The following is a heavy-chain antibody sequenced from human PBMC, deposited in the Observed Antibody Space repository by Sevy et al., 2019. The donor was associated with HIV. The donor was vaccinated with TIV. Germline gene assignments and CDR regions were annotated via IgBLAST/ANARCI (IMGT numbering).Heavy chain of an antibody. CDR1: GFTFSSYA. CDR3: ARDVLAVAGTGWGAFDI. V-gene: IGHV3-30-3*01. D-gene: IGHD6-19*01. CDR2: ISYDGSNK. J-gene: IGHJ3*02. Sequence: GGSLRLSCAASGFTFSSYAMHWVRQAPGKGLERVAVISYDGSNKYYADSVKGRFTISRDNSKNTLYLQMNSLRAEDTAVYYCARDVLAVAGTGWGAFDIWSQGTMVTVSS.